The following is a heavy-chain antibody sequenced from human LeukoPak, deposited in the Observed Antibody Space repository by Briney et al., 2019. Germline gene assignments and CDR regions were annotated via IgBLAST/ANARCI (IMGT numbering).Heavy chain of an antibody. CDR2: ISSSSSYI. CDR3: ARGDHSSSRTDY. J-gene: IGHJ4*02. CDR1: GFTFSSYS. D-gene: IGHD6-13*01. Sequence: GGSLRLSCAASGFTFSSYSMNWVRQAPGKGLEWVSSISSSSSYIYYADSVKGRFTISRGNAKNSLYLQMNSLRAEDTAVYYCARGDHSSSRTDYWGQGTLVTVSS. V-gene: IGHV3-21*01.